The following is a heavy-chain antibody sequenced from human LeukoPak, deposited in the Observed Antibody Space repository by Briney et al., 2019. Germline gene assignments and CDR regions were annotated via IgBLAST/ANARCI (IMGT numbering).Heavy chain of an antibody. J-gene: IGHJ4*02. V-gene: IGHV4-59*01. CDR2: THYSGST. D-gene: IGHD1-26*01. Sequence: PSETLSLTCTVSGGSISSYYRSWIRQPPGKGLEWIGYTHYSGSTSYNPSLKSRVTISVDTSKNQFSLKLTSVTAADTAVYYCARGYSGSYGRFDYWGQGTLVTVSS. CDR1: GGSISSYY. CDR3: ARGYSGSYGRFDY.